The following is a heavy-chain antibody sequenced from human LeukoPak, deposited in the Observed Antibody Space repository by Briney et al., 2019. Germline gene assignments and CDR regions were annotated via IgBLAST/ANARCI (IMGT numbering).Heavy chain of an antibody. Sequence: GGSLRLSCAASGFTFSSYGMHWVRQAPGKGLEWVAFIRYDGSNKYYADSVKGRFTISRDNSKNTLYLQMNSLRAEGTAVYYCAKSRPYYYDSSGYYYLGYWGQGTLVTVSS. CDR3: AKSRPYYYDSSGYYYLGY. V-gene: IGHV3-30*02. D-gene: IGHD3-22*01. CDR1: GFTFSSYG. J-gene: IGHJ4*02. CDR2: IRYDGSNK.